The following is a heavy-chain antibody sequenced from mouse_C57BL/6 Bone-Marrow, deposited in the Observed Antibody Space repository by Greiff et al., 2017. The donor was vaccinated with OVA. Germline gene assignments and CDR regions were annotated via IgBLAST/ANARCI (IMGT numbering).Heavy chain of an antibody. V-gene: IGHV1-47*01. J-gene: IGHJ4*01. CDR1: GYTFTTYP. CDR3: ARGGWLLDYYAMDY. D-gene: IGHD2-3*01. CDR2: FHPYNDDT. Sequence: VKLQESGAELVKPGASVKMSCKASGYTFTTYPIEWMKQNHGKSLEWIGNFHPYNDDTKYNEKFKGKATLTVEKSSSTVYLELSRLTSDDSAVYYCARGGWLLDYYAMDYWGQGTSVTVSS.